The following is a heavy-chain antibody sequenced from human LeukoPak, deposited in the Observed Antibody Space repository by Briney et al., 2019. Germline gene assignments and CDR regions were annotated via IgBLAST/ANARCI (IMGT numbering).Heavy chain of an antibody. Sequence: RAGGSLRLSCAASGFTFSSYWMHWVRQAPGKGLVWVSRINSDGSSTTYADSVKGRFTISRDNAKNTLYLQMNSLRAEDTAVYFCATNVGATVYWGQGTLVAVSS. D-gene: IGHD1-26*01. CDR2: INSDGSST. J-gene: IGHJ4*02. CDR1: GFTFSSYW. V-gene: IGHV3-74*01. CDR3: ATNVGATVY.